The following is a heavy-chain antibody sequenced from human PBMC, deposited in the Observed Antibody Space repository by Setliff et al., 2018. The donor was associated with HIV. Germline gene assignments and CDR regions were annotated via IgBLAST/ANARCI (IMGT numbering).Heavy chain of an antibody. J-gene: IGHJ4*02. Sequence: PSETLSLTCNVSGGSITNNNYYWGWIRQPPGKGLEWIASIYYSGSTSYNPALKSRVTMSVDAAKCQFFLKVASVTAADTAMYFCVRLYRGSTTKEKSDSWGQGMLVTVSS. V-gene: IGHV4-39*07. CDR3: VRLYRGSTTKEKSDS. D-gene: IGHD1-26*01. CDR2: IYYSGST. CDR1: GGSITNNNYY.